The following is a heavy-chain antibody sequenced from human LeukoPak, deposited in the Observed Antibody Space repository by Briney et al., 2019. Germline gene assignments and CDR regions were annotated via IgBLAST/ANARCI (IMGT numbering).Heavy chain of an antibody. CDR3: ARLKRRGTYYYDSSGYSYFDY. CDR1: GGSFSGYY. CDR2: INHSGST. D-gene: IGHD3-22*01. V-gene: IGHV4-34*01. J-gene: IGHJ4*02. Sequence: SETLSLTCAVYGGSFSGYYWSWIRQPPGEGLEWIGEINHSGSTNYNPSLKSRVTISVDTSKNQFSLKLSSVTAADTAVYYCARLKRRGTYYYDSSGYSYFDYWGQGTLVTVSS.